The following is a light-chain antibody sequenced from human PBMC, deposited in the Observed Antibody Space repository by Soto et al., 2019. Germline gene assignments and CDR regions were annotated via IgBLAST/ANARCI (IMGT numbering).Light chain of an antibody. V-gene: IGKV3-15*01. CDR1: QSITSN. J-gene: IGKJ1*01. CDR3: QQYNNWPRT. CDR2: GAS. Sequence: EIVMTQSPATLSVSPGARATLSCRASQSITSNLAWYQHKPGQAPRLLIYGASTRANDVPAKFSGSGSGAEFTLTFSSLQSEDFAVYYCQQYNNWPRTFGQGTKVEI.